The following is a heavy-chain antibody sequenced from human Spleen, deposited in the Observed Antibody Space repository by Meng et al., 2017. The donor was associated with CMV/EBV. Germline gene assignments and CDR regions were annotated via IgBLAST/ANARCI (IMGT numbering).Heavy chain of an antibody. CDR1: GLTFSDYA. CDR2: ISSSGGYI. D-gene: IGHD2-2*01. V-gene: IGHV3-21*04. Sequence: GESLKISCAASGLTFSDYAMNWVRQAPGKGLEWVACISSSGGYIDYADSVKGRFTISRDNAKNSLYLQMNSLRAEDTAVYYCARDIRLSYSSTSLGLDVWGQGTTVTVSS. CDR3: ARDIRLSYSSTSLGLDV. J-gene: IGHJ6*02.